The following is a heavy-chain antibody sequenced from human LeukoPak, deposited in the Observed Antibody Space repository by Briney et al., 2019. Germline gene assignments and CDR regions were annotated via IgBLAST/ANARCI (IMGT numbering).Heavy chain of an antibody. J-gene: IGHJ4*02. CDR3: ARTGNSGSYYYFDY. CDR2: IYYSGNT. D-gene: IGHD1-26*01. Sequence: PSETLSLTCTVSGGSISSYYWSWIRQPPGKGLEWIGYIYYSGNTYYNPSLKSRVTISEDTSNNQFSLKLSSVTAADTAVYYCARTGNSGSYYYFDYWGQGTLVAVSS. CDR1: GGSISSYY. V-gene: IGHV4-59*01.